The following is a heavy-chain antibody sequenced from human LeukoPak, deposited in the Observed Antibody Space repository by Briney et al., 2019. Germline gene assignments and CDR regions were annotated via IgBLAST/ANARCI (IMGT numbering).Heavy chain of an antibody. CDR1: GFTFSTYS. V-gene: IGHV3-23*01. CDR3: AKYPASGGYFDY. J-gene: IGHJ4*02. Sequence: GGSLRLSCAASGFTFSTYSMRWVRLAPGKGLEWVSSMSGSGENTYYADSVKGRFTISRDNSRNTLYLQMNSLRAEDTAVFYCAKYPASGGYFDYWGQGTLVTVSS. D-gene: IGHD6-13*01. CDR2: MSGSGENT.